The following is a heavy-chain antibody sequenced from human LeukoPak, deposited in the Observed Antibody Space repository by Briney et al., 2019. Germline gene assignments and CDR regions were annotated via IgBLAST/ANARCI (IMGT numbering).Heavy chain of an antibody. D-gene: IGHD2-2*01. CDR1: GGSIISGTYS. CDR3: ARAPYCSSTSCYPSWFDP. Sequence: PSETLSLTCAVSGGSIISGTYSWGWIRQPPGKGLEWIGYICHSGSTYYNPSLKSRVTISVDESKNQFSLKLSSVTAADTAVYYCARAPYCSSTSCYPSWFDPWGQGTLVTVSS. J-gene: IGHJ5*02. CDR2: ICHSGST. V-gene: IGHV4-30-2*01.